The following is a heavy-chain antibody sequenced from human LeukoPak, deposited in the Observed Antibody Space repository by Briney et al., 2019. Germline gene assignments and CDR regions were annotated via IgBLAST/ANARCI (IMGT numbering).Heavy chain of an antibody. CDR3: AIGGYSYGSPFDY. D-gene: IGHD5-18*01. V-gene: IGHV3-23*01. J-gene: IGHJ4*02. Sequence: GGPQRLSCAASGFTFSSYGMSWVRQAPGKGLEWVSAISGSGGSTYYADSVKGRFTISRDNSKNTLYLQMNSLRAEDTAVYYCAIGGYSYGSPFDYWGQGTLVTVSS. CDR2: ISGSGGST. CDR1: GFTFSSYG.